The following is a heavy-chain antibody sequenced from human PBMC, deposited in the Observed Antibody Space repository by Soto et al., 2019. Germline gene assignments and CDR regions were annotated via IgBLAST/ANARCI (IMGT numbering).Heavy chain of an antibody. J-gene: IGHJ6*02. Sequence: QVQLQQSGPRLVKPSETLSLTCTVSSGPDRSHNWGWIRQPPGRGLEWIGYVYYTGDTAYNPSLRGRVPIXAXTXTNDLSLTLNSLTAADTAVYYCVRQGIDYLHGLVDVWGQGTTVSVSS. D-gene: IGHD4-17*01. V-gene: IGHV4-59*08. CDR1: SGPDRSHN. CDR2: VYYTGDT. CDR3: VRQGIDYLHGLVDV.